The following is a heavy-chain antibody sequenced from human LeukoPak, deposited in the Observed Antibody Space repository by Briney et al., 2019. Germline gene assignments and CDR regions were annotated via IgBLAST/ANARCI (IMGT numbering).Heavy chain of an antibody. D-gene: IGHD2-2*02. CDR1: GGTFSSYA. Sequence: SVKVSCKASGGTFSSYAISWVRQAPGQGLEWMGGIIPIFGTANYAQKFQGRVTITADESTSTAYMELSSLRSEDTAVYYCARGGCSSTSCYTGYYYGMAVWGQGTTVTVSS. CDR2: IIPIFGTA. J-gene: IGHJ6*02. CDR3: ARGGCSSTSCYTGYYYGMAV. V-gene: IGHV1-69*13.